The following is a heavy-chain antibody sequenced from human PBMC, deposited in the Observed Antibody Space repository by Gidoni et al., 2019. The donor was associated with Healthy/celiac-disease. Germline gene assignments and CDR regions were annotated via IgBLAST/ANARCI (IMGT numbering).Heavy chain of an antibody. Sequence: EVQLLESGGGLVKPGGSLRLSCAASGFTLSNALMSWVRQATGKGLEWLGRIKSKTGGGTTEDAAPVKGRFTISRDDAKNTLYLQMNSLKTEDTAVYYCTTIRRIAPFDLWGRGTLVTVSS. J-gene: IGHJ2*01. CDR3: TTIRRIAPFDL. CDR2: IKSKTGGGTT. D-gene: IGHD2-15*01. V-gene: IGHV3-15*01. CDR1: GFTLSNAL.